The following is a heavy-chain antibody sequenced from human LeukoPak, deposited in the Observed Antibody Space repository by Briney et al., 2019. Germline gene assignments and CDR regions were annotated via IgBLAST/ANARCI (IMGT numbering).Heavy chain of an antibody. D-gene: IGHD5-18*01. Sequence: PSETLSLTCTVPGGSISGDGHYWTWTRQHPGEGLEWLGFIHPGGTIYYNPSLSSRLFISADTSNNQMSLKLSFVTAADTAVYYCARGGDTAKGGKDWGQGTLVTVSS. V-gene: IGHV4-31*03. CDR3: ARGGDTAKGGKD. CDR2: IHPGGTI. CDR1: GGSISGDGHY. J-gene: IGHJ4*02.